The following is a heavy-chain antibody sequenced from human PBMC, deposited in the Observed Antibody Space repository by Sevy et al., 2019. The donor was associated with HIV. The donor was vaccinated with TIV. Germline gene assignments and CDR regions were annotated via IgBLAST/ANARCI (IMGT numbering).Heavy chain of an antibody. CDR2: INWFGTII. V-gene: IGHV3-9*01. J-gene: IGHJ6*02. CDR1: GFNFNDYA. D-gene: IGHD3-16*01. Sequence: GGSLRLSCIASGFNFNDYAMHWVRQVPGKGLEWVSGINWFGTIIGYGDSVKGRFIISRDNARKSVYLEMNSLSPEDTALYYCAKDLAQGGTLNFDYDGMDFWGQGTTVTVSS. CDR3: AKDLAQGGTLNFDYDGMDF.